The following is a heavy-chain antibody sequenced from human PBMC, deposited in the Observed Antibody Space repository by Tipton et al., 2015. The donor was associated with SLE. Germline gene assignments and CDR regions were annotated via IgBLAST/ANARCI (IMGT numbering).Heavy chain of an antibody. Sequence: SLRLSCAGSGFTFNTYTLNWVRQAPGKGLEWVSSNTSSNTYIHYANSVKGRFTVSRDSSTNTLYLHMSSLRIEDTAVYYCARGLAYYYDSWGQGTLVTVSS. D-gene: IGHD3-16*01. CDR1: GFTFNTYT. CDR3: ARGLAYYYDS. J-gene: IGHJ4*02. V-gene: IGHV3-21*04. CDR2: NTSSNTYI.